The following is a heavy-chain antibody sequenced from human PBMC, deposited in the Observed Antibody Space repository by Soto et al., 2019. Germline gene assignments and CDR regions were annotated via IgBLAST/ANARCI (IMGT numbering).Heavy chain of an antibody. CDR2: ISNSGST. J-gene: IGHJ4*02. Sequence: PSETLSLTCSVSGGSVSSGVYYCSWIRQPPGKGLELIGYISNSGSTNYNPSLTSRVAISLDRSRNKFSLKLTSVTAADTAVYYCARLRITTFGVVTGYYFDYWGRRSLVSVSS. CDR1: GGSVSSGVYY. V-gene: IGHV4-61*08. CDR3: ARLRITTFGVVTGYYFDY. D-gene: IGHD3-3*01.